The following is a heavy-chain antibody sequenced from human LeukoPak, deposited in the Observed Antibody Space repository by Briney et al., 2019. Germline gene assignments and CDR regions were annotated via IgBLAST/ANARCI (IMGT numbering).Heavy chain of an antibody. CDR1: GGSISSYY. CDR2: IYYSGST. Sequence: SETLSLTCTVSGGSISSYYWSWIRQPPGKGLEWIGYIYYSGSTNYNPSLKSRVTISVDTSKSQFSLKLSSVTAADTAVYYCARDLNYYDSSGSSYYYYYYMDVWGKGTTVTVSS. J-gene: IGHJ6*03. V-gene: IGHV4-59*01. CDR3: ARDLNYYDSSGSSYYYYYYMDV. D-gene: IGHD3-22*01.